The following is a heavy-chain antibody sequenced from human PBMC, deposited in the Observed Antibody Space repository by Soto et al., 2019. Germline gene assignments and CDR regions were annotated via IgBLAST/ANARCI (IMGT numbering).Heavy chain of an antibody. D-gene: IGHD2-15*01. V-gene: IGHV1-69*12. CDR2: IIPIFNKV. Sequence: QVQLVQSGAEVKKPGSSLKVSCKSSGGTFSSYAISWVQQAPGQGLEWLGGIIPIFNKVNYAQKSQGRVTLTADDSTSTAYMELSSLRSDDTAVYYCARAPIRLCSGDNCYSGLDSWGQGTLVIVSS. J-gene: IGHJ4*02. CDR3: ARAPIRLCSGDNCYSGLDS. CDR1: GGTFSSYA.